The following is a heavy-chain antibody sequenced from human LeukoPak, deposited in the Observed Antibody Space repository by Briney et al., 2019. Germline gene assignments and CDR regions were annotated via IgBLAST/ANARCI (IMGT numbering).Heavy chain of an antibody. Sequence: SVTVSCKASGGTFSSYAISWVRQAPGQGLEWMGGIIPIFGTANYAQKFQGRVTITADESTSTAYMELSSLRSEDTAVYYCARLAAGPTGAFDIWGQGTMVTVSS. CDR3: ARLAAGPTGAFDI. J-gene: IGHJ3*02. V-gene: IGHV1-69*01. D-gene: IGHD6-13*01. CDR2: IIPIFGTA. CDR1: GGTFSSYA.